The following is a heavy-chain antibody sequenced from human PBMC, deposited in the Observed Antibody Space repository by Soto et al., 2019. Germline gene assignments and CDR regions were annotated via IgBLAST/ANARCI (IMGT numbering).Heavy chain of an antibody. D-gene: IGHD1-26*01. J-gene: IGHJ4*02. CDR3: TKDKYNGRYLMASRAN. CDR2: VNWNSASL. Sequence: EVQLVESGGGLVQPGRSLTLSCAASGFTFGDYAMHWLRQVPGKGLEWVSGVNWNSASLAYADSVKGRFTITRDNAKNSLHLHTGCVGPEDTGLYYCTKDKYNGRYLMASRANWRQGTLVVVSS. V-gene: IGHV3-9*01. CDR1: GFTFGDYA.